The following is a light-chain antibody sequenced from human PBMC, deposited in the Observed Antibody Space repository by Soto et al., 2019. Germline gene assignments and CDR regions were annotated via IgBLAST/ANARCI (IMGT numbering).Light chain of an antibody. V-gene: IGLV1-40*01. CDR3: QSYDTSLSGFYV. CDR2: GNS. J-gene: IGLJ1*01. Sequence: QAVVTQPPSVSGAPGQRVTISCTGSSSNIGAGYDVHWYQQVPGTAPKLLIYGNSNRPSGVPDRFSGSKSGTSASLAITGLQAEDETDYYGQSYDTSLSGFYVFGTGTKLTVL. CDR1: SSNIGAGYD.